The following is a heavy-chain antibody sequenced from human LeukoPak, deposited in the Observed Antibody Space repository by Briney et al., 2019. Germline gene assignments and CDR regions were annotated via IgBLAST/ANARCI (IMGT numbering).Heavy chain of an antibody. CDR3: ARTATHYRDAFDI. V-gene: IGHV3-74*01. D-gene: IGHD1-26*01. J-gene: IGHJ3*02. CDR2: INSDGSGT. Sequence: GGSLRLYCAASRFTFSTYWMHWVRQAPGKGLVWVARINSDGSGTSYADSVKGRITISRDNAKNTLYLQMNSLRAEDTAVYYCARTATHYRDAFDIWGQGTMVNVAS. CDR1: RFTFSTYW.